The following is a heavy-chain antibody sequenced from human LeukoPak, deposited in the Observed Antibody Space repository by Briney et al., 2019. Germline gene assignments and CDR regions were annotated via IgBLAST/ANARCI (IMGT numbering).Heavy chain of an antibody. J-gene: IGHJ4*02. CDR1: RFTFSNAW. D-gene: IGHD3-9*01. CDR2: IKSKTDGETT. V-gene: IGHV3-15*01. Sequence: GGSLRLSCAASRFTFSNAWMNWVRQAPGKGLEWVGRIKSKTDGETTDYAAPVKGRFTISRDDSKDTLFLQMNSLKTEDTGVYYCAREDFQYYDILTGYPPLDYWGQGTLVTVSS. CDR3: AREDFQYYDILTGYPPLDY.